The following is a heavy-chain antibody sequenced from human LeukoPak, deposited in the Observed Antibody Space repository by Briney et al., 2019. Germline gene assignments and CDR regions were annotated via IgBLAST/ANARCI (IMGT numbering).Heavy chain of an antibody. CDR3: ARDRCSGGSCYDFLGFDP. Sequence: GASVKVSCKASGGTFSSYAISWVRQAPGQGLEWMGGIIPIFGTANYAQKFQGRVTITTDASTSTAYMELSSLRSEDTAVYYCARDRCSGGSCYDFLGFDPWGQGTLVTVSS. CDR2: IIPIFGTA. D-gene: IGHD2-15*01. V-gene: IGHV1-69*05. CDR1: GGTFSSYA. J-gene: IGHJ5*02.